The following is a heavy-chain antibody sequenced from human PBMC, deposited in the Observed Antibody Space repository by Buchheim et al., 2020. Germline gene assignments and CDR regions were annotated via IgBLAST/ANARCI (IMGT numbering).Heavy chain of an antibody. V-gene: IGHV3-7*01. D-gene: IGHD1/OR15-1a*01. CDR2: INQDGSQK. CDR3: AQAGTGGY. CDR1: GFTFTDYW. Sequence: EVQVVESGGGLVQPGGSLRLSCAASGFTFTDYWMHWVRQAPGQGLEWVANINQDGSQKYYVDSVKGRFTISRDNDQNSVYLQMNSLRVDDTAVYYCAQAGTGGYWGQGTL. J-gene: IGHJ4*02.